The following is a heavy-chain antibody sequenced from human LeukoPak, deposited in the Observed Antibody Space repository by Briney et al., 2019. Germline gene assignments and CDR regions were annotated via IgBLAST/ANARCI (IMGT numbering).Heavy chain of an antibody. CDR2: IYPGDSDT. CDR1: GYSFTSYW. J-gene: IGHJ4*02. V-gene: IGHV5-51*01. D-gene: IGHD2-2*01. CDR3: ARQELYCSSTSCYDY. Sequence: GESLKISCKGSGYSFTSYWIGWVRQMPGKGLEWMGIIYPGDSDTRYSLSFQGQVTISADKSISTAYLQWSSLKASDTAMYYCARQELYCSSTSCYDYWGRGTLVTVSS.